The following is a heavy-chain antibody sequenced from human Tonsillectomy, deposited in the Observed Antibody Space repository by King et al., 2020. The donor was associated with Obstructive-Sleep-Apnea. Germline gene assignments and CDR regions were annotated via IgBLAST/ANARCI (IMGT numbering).Heavy chain of an antibody. J-gene: IGHJ4*02. CDR2: IYPGDSDT. V-gene: IGHV5-51*01. CDR1: GYTFTNYW. CDR3: ALAYSDYDRFDY. D-gene: IGHD5-12*01. Sequence: VQLVESGAAVKKPGESLKISCEGSGYTFTNYWIGWVRQMPGKGLEWMGIIYPGDSDTRYSPPFQGQVTISADKSINTAYLQWSSLEASDTAIYYCALAYSDYDRFDYWGQGTLVTVSS.